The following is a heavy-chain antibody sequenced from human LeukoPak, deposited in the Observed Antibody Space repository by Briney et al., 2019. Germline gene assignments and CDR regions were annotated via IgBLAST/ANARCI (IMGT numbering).Heavy chain of an antibody. CDR2: ISGGDVYT. V-gene: IGHV3-23*01. CDR3: AKAPVRFPYCFDY. D-gene: IGHD4-17*01. CDR1: GFTFSNFA. J-gene: IGHJ4*02. Sequence: GGSLRLSCAASGFTFSNFAMSWVRQAPGKGLEWVSTISGGDVYTYYADSVKGRFTISRDNSKNILYLQMNTLRAEDTAVYYCAKAPVRFPYCFDYWGQGTLVTVSS.